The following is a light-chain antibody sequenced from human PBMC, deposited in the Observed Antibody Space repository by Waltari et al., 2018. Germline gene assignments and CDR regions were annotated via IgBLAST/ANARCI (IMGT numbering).Light chain of an antibody. CDR2: GAS. CDR3: QHYLRLPAT. V-gene: IGKV3-20*01. J-gene: IGKJ1*01. CDR1: ESVSRA. Sequence: EIVLTQSPGTLSLSVGERATVPCRARESVSRALAWYQQKPGQAPRLLIYGASTRATGIPDRFSGSGSGTDFSLTISRLEPDDFAVYYCQHYLRLPATFGQGTTVEI.